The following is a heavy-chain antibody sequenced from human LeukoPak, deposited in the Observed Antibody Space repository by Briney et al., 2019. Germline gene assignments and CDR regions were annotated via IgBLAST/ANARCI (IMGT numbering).Heavy chain of an antibody. Sequence: YAXXXVRQAPGKXLEWXXAISGSGGSTYYADSVKGRFTISRDNSKNTLYLQMNSLRAEDTAVYYCAKEENRADSGYYFDYWGQGTLVTVSS. J-gene: IGHJ4*02. D-gene: IGHD3-22*01. CDR3: AKEENRADSGYYFDY. CDR2: ISGSGGST. CDR1: YA. V-gene: IGHV3-23*01.